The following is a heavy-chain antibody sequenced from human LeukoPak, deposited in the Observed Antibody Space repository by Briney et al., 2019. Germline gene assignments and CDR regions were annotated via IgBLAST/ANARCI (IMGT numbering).Heavy chain of an antibody. CDR2: IYHSGST. Sequence: SETLSLTCAVSGYSISSGYYWGWIRQPPGKGLEWIGSIYHSGSTYYNPSLKSRVTISVDTSKNQFSLRLSSVTAADTAVYYCVRDGWYKPYYFDYWGQGTLVTVSS. D-gene: IGHD6-19*01. J-gene: IGHJ4*02. V-gene: IGHV4-38-2*02. CDR3: VRDGWYKPYYFDY. CDR1: GYSISSGYY.